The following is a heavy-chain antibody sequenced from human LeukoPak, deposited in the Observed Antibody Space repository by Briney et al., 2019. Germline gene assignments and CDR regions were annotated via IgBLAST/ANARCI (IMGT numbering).Heavy chain of an antibody. CDR2: ISAYNGNT. V-gene: IGHV1-18*01. CDR3: ARDFEGTMVRGVTFGYYYGMDV. J-gene: IGHJ6*02. D-gene: IGHD3-10*01. Sequence: GASVKVSCKASGYTFTSYGISWVRQAPGQGLEWMGWISAYNGNTNYAQKLQGRVTITADESTSTAYMELSSLRSEDTAVYYCARDFEGTMVRGVTFGYYYGMDVWGQGTTVTVSS. CDR1: GYTFTSYG.